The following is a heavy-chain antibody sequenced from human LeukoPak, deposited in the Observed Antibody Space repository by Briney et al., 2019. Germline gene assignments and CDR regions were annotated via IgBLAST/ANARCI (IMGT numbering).Heavy chain of an antibody. D-gene: IGHD3-10*01. CDR3: ARDLRGRVTMVRGVIITPGGY. V-gene: IGHV1-18*04. J-gene: IGHJ4*02. CDR1: GYTFTGYY. CDR2: ISAYNGNT. Sequence: ASVKVSCKASGYTFTGYYMHWVRQAPGQGLEWMGWISAYNGNTNYAQKLQGRVTMTTDTSTSTAYMELRSLRSDDTAVYYCARDLRGRVTMVRGVIITPGGYWGQGTLVTVSS.